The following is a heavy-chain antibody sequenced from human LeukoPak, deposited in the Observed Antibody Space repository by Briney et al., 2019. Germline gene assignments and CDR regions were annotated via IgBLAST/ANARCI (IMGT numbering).Heavy chain of an antibody. CDR2: ISHDGGAK. Sequence: GGSLRLSCGVSGFSIGNHGMHWIRQAPDKGLEWVAMISHDGGAKYYGDSVKGRLTISRDNSDNTLYLQMNSLRVEDTAVYYCARDWGSSGWYIWFDPWGQGILVTVSS. V-gene: IGHV3-30*03. CDR3: ARDWGSSGWYIWFDP. J-gene: IGHJ5*02. CDR1: GFSIGNHG. D-gene: IGHD3-16*01.